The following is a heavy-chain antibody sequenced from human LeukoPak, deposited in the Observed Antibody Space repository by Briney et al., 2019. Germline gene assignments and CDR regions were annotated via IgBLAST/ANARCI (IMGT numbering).Heavy chain of an antibody. CDR1: GIPFRDFY. CDR2: ISSSSSYT. J-gene: IGHJ4*02. D-gene: IGHD6-13*01. Sequence: KPGGSLRLSCVVSGIPFRDFYMNWIRQAPGEGLEWISYISSSSSYTDYAESVKGRFTISRDNAKSALYLQMNDLRVDDTALYYCAAGTAADYWGQGTLVIVSS. CDR3: AAGTAADY. V-gene: IGHV3-11*03.